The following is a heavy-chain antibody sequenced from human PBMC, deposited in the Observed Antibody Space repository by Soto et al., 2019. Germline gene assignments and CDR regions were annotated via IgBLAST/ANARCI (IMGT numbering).Heavy chain of an antibody. J-gene: IGHJ3*02. CDR1: GGNFSSYP. Sequence: SEAPRGGNFSSYPWSRVRQTPRKGLEWVSAISGSGGSTYYADSVKGRFTISRDNSKNTLYLQMNSLRAEDTAVYYCAKDLGGSYRNDAFDIWGQGTMVTVSS. D-gene: IGHD1-26*01. CDR2: ISGSGGST. CDR3: AKDLGGSYRNDAFDI. V-gene: IGHV3-23*01.